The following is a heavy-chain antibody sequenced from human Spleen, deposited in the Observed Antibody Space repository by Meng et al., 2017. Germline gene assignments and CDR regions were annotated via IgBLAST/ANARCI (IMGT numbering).Heavy chain of an antibody. D-gene: IGHD3-10*01. J-gene: IGHJ4*02. CDR1: GFIITSDI. CDR3: ATRGV. V-gene: IGHV3-66*01. Sequence: EVQLVESGGGLVKPGGSLTLSCVASGFIITSDIMSWVRQAPGKGLDWVSIIHGGGNAYYAESVKGRFVISRDISKNIIYLQMNSLRVEDTAVYYCATRGVWGQGALVTVSS. CDR2: IHGGGNA.